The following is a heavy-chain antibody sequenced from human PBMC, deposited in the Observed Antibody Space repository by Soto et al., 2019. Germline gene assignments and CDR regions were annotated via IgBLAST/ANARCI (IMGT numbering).Heavy chain of an antibody. J-gene: IGHJ1*01. Sequence: EVQLVQSGGGLAQPGKSLRLSCAASGFTFRKFWMHWVRQVPGKGPVWVSYISSDGTTTDCADSVKGRFTISRDNAKDTLYLQMDSLRAEDTAVYYCAIQDCTNDVCLEAAVTVGGALESWGQGTLVTVSS. D-gene: IGHD2-8*01. CDR3: AIQDCTNDVCLEAAVTVGGALES. V-gene: IGHV3-74*01. CDR2: ISSDGTTT. CDR1: GFTFRKFW.